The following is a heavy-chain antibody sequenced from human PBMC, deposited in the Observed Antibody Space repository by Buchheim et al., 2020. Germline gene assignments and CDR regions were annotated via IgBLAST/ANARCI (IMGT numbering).Heavy chain of an antibody. D-gene: IGHD3-22*01. V-gene: IGHV3-23*01. J-gene: IGHJ6*02. CDR2: ISGSGGST. CDR3: AKDQYYYDSSGYWVGYYYYYGMDV. CDR1: GFTFSSYA. Sequence: EVQLLESGGGLVQPGGSLRLSCAASGFTFSSYAMSWVRQAPGKGLEWVSAISGSGGSTYYADSVKGRFTISRDNSKNTLYLQMNSLRAEDTAVYYCAKDQYYYDSSGYWVGYYYYYGMDVWGQGTT.